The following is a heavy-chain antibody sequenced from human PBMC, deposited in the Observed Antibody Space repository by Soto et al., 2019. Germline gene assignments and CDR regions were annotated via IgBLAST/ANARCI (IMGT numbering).Heavy chain of an antibody. Sequence: QVQLVQSGAEVKKPGSSVKVSCKASGGTFSSYAISWVRQAPGQGLEWMGGIIPIFGTANYAQKLQGRVTISAVESTITAYMGRSRLRSEDTSVYYCARIGGGGVRGIDYWGQATLVTVSS. J-gene: IGHJ4*02. D-gene: IGHD3-10*01. CDR3: ARIGGGGVRGIDY. V-gene: IGHV1-69*01. CDR2: IIPIFGTA. CDR1: GGTFSSYA.